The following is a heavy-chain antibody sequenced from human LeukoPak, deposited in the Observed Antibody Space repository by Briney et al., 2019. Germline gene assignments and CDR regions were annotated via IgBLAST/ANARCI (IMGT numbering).Heavy chain of an antibody. D-gene: IGHD1-26*01. CDR3: ARMLVMWELPDAFDI. Sequence: GSLRLSCAASGFTFSSYWMHWIRQPPGKGLEWIGEINHSGSTNYNPSLKSRVTISVDTSKNQFSLKLSSVTAADTAVYYCARMLVMWELPDAFDIWGQGTMVTVSS. J-gene: IGHJ3*02. V-gene: IGHV4-34*01. CDR1: GFTFSSYW. CDR2: INHSGST.